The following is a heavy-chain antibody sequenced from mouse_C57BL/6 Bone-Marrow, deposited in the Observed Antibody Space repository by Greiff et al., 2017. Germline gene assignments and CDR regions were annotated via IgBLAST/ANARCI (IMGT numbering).Heavy chain of an antibody. V-gene: IGHV1-81*01. J-gene: IGHJ3*01. D-gene: IGHD3-2*02. Sequence: VQLQQSGAELARPGASVKLSCKASGYTFTSYGISWVKQRTGQGLEWIGEIYPRSGNTYYNEKLKGKVTLTADKSSSTAYMELRRLTSEDSAVYFCATTAQSTAYWGQGTLVTVSA. CDR2: IYPRSGNT. CDR1: GYTFTSYG. CDR3: ATTAQSTAY.